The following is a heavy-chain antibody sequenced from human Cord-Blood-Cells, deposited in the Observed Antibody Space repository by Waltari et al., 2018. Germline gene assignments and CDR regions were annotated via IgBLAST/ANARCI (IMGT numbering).Heavy chain of an antibody. CDR1: GFTSRRYA. D-gene: IGHD6-6*01. J-gene: IGHJ3*02. CDR3: ARELGSSSSAFDI. V-gene: IGHV3-30*04. Sequence: QVQLVESGGGVVQPGRSLRLSCAASGFTSRRYALPWVQQAPGKGLEWVAVISYDGSNKYYADSVKGRFTISRDNSKNTLYLQMNSLRAEDTAVYYCARELGSSSSAFDIWGQGTMVTVSS. CDR2: ISYDGSNK.